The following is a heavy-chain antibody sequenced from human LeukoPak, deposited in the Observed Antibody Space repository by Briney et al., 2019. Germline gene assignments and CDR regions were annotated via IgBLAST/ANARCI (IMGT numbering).Heavy chain of an antibody. D-gene: IGHD3-22*01. V-gene: IGHV3-33*01. Sequence: PGGSLRLSCAASGFTFSSYGMHWVRQAPGKGLEWVAVIWYDGSNKYYADSVKGRFTISRDNSKNTLYLQMNSLRAEDTAVYYCARDVSAMTMIVVTTSGYFDYWGQGTLVTVSS. J-gene: IGHJ4*02. CDR2: IWYDGSNK. CDR1: GFTFSSYG. CDR3: ARDVSAMTMIVVTTSGYFDY.